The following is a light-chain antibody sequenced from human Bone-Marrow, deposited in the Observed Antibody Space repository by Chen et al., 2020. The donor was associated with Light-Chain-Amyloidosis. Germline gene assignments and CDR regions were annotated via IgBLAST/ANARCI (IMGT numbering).Light chain of an antibody. CDR1: DLPTKY. Sequence: SYELTQPPSVSVSPGQTARIPHSGDDLPTKYAYWYQQKPGQAPVLVIHRDTERPSGISERFSGSSSGTTATLTISGVQAEDEADYHCQSADSSGTYEVIFGGGTKLTVL. J-gene: IGLJ2*01. V-gene: IGLV3-25*03. CDR2: RDT. CDR3: QSADSSGTYEVI.